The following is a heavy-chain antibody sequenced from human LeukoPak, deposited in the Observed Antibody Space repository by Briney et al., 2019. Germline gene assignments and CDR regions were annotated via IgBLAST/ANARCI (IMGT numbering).Heavy chain of an antibody. D-gene: IGHD2-15*01. CDR1: GGSVSSTSYY. CDR3: ARGGRYCSGGSCLDY. V-gene: IGHV4-61*01. J-gene: IGHJ4*02. Sequence: SETLVLTCTYSGGSVSSTSYYWSWIRQPPGKGLEWIGYIYYSGSTNYNPSHKSRVNISVDTSKNQFSLRLSSVTAADTAVYYCARGGRYCSGGSCLDYWGQGTLVTVSS. CDR2: IYYSGST.